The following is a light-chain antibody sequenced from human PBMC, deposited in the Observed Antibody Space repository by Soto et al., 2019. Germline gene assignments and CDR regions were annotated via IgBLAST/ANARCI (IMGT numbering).Light chain of an antibody. CDR1: TGEVGVYDN. Sequence: QSALTQPPSASGPLGKPSTFPGPGPTGEVGVYDNVPWYQQHPGKAPKPMIYEVTIRPSGVSDRFSGSKSGNTASLTVSGLQAEDEADYYCSSYTGGNPSYVFGTGTKLTVL. V-gene: IGLV2-8*01. J-gene: IGLJ1*01. CDR2: EVT. CDR3: SSYTGGNPSYV.